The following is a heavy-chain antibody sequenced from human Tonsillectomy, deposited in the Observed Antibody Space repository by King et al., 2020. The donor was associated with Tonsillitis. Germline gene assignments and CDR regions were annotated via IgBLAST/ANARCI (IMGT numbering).Heavy chain of an antibody. CDR2: IRSSSSHM. CDR3: VKAFNWVLDN. D-gene: IGHD1-1*01. CDR1: GFIFSDYS. Sequence: VQLVESGGGLVQPGGSLRLSCEASGFIFSDYSMNWVRQAPGKGLEWVSHIRSSSSHMYYADCVKGRFTISSDNDKNSLFLQMNSLTAEDTALYYCVKAFNWVLDNWGQGTLVTVSS. J-gene: IGHJ4*02. V-gene: IGHV3-48*01.